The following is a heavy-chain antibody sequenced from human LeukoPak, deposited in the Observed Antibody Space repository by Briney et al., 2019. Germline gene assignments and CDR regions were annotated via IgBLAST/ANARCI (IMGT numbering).Heavy chain of an antibody. J-gene: IGHJ4*02. Sequence: SLRLSCAASGFTFDDYAMHWVRQAPGKGLEWVSGINWNSNNIDYADSVKGRFTISRDNATNTLYLQMNSVREEDTALYCCGSASSGYYSAILDWGQGTLVTVSS. CDR3: GSASSGYYSAILD. CDR2: INWNSNNI. D-gene: IGHD3-22*01. CDR1: GFTFDDYA. V-gene: IGHV3-9*01.